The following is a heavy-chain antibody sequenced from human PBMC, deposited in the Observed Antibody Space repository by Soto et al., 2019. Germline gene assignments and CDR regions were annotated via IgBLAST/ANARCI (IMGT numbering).Heavy chain of an antibody. CDR3: ARVLTGALDY. CDR1: GFTFSSYW. J-gene: IGHJ4*02. V-gene: IGHV3-7*01. CDR2: IKQEGSEK. Sequence: EVQLVESGGGLVQPGGSLRLSCAASGFTFSSYWMSWVRQAPGKGLEWVANIKQEGSEKYYVDSVKGRFTISRDNAKNSLSLQMNSLRAEDTDVYYCARVLTGALDYWGQGTLVTVSS. D-gene: IGHD3-9*01.